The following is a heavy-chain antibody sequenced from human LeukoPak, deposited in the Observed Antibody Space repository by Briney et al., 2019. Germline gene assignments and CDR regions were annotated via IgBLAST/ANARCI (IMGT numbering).Heavy chain of an antibody. CDR3: ARDYTRDAFGI. CDR1: GFTFSSYA. CDR2: ISGSGGST. Sequence: GGSLRLSCAASGFTFSSYAMSWVRQAPGKGLEWVSAISGSGGSTYYADSVKGRFTISRDNAKNSLYLQMNSLRAEDTAVYYCARDYTRDAFGIWGQGAMVTVSS. V-gene: IGHV3-23*01. J-gene: IGHJ3*02.